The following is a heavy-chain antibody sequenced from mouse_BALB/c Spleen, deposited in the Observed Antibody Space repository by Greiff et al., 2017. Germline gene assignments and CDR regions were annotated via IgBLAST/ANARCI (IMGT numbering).Heavy chain of an antibody. Sequence: EVKLVESGGGLVKPGGSLKLSCAASGFTFSDYYMYWVRQTPEKRLEWVATISDGGSYTYYPDSVKGRFTISSDNAKNNLYLQMSSLKSEDTAMYYCARDRVYYDYDKLAYWGQGTLVTVSA. CDR1: GFTFSDYY. V-gene: IGHV5-4*02. CDR2: ISDGGSYT. D-gene: IGHD2-4*01. J-gene: IGHJ3*01. CDR3: ARDRVYYDYDKLAY.